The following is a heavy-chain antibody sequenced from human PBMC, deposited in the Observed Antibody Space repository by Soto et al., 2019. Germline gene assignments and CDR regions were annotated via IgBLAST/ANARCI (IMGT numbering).Heavy chain of an antibody. D-gene: IGHD3-10*01. J-gene: IGHJ4*02. V-gene: IGHV3-48*03. CDR3: ASVGCGSGSYFLDF. CDR1: GFTFSSYE. CDR2: ISSSASTI. Sequence: LRLSCAASGFTFSSYEMSWVRQAPGKGLEWLSYISSSASTIYYADSVKGRFTISRDNPKNSLYLQMNSLRAEDTAVYYCASVGCGSGSYFLDFCGQGSLVTVSS.